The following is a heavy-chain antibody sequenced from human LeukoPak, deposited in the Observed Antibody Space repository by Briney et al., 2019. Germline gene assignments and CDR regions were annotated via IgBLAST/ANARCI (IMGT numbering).Heavy chain of an antibody. D-gene: IGHD3-10*01. CDR2: IDQSGTT. J-gene: IGHJ4*02. CDR3: ARVPHYYFGYGYFDS. Sequence: KPSETLSLTCAVYGGFFSGYYGSWIRQPPGKGLECIGEIDQSGTTNYNPSLKSRVRISVDTSKKQFSLTLTSMTAADPAVYSCARVPHYYFGYGYFDSWGQGTLVTVSS. V-gene: IGHV4-34*01. CDR1: GGFFSGYY.